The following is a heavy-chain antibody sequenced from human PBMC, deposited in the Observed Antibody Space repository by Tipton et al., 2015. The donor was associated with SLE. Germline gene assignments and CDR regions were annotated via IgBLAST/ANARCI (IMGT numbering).Heavy chain of an antibody. CDR3: AKSTLYYDILTGYLDY. CDR2: IKQDGSEK. CDR1: GFTFSSYW. Sequence: SLRLSCAASGFTFSSYWMSWVRQAPGKGLEWVANIKQDGSEKYYVDSVKGRFTISRDNSKNTLYLQMNSLRAEDTAVYYCAKSTLYYDILTGYLDYWGHGTLVTVSS. D-gene: IGHD3-9*01. J-gene: IGHJ4*01. V-gene: IGHV3-7*01.